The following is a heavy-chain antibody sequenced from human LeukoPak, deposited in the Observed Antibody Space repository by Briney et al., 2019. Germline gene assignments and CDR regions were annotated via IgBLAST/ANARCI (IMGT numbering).Heavy chain of an antibody. Sequence: ASVKVSCKVSGYTLTELSMHWVRQAPGKGLEWMGGFDPEDGETIYAQKFQGRVTMTEDTSTDTAYMELSSLRSEDTAVYYCARDCSSTSCYSDTPSHYYYMDVWGKGTTVTVSS. D-gene: IGHD2-2*01. CDR2: FDPEDGET. CDR1: GYTLTELS. J-gene: IGHJ6*03. CDR3: ARDCSSTSCYSDTPSHYYYMDV. V-gene: IGHV1-24*01.